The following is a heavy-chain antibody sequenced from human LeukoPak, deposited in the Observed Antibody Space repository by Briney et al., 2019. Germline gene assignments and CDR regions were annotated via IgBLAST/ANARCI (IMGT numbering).Heavy chain of an antibody. Sequence: PSETLSPTCTVSGGSISSYYWSWIRQPPGKGLEWIGYIYYSGSTNYNPSLKSRVTISVDTSKNQFSLKLSSVTAADTAVYYCARDGYSYYDAFDIWGQGTMVTVSS. J-gene: IGHJ3*02. V-gene: IGHV4-59*01. D-gene: IGHD5-18*01. CDR1: GGSISSYY. CDR3: ARDGYSYYDAFDI. CDR2: IYYSGST.